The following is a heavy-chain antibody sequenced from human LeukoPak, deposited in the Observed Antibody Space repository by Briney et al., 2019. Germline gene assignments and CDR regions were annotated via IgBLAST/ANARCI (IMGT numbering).Heavy chain of an antibody. CDR1: GGSISSSSYY. CDR2: IYYSGST. D-gene: IGHD4-17*01. CDR3: ARSDYGSYYMDV. Sequence: PSETLSLTCTVSGGSISSSSYYWGWIRQPPGKGLEWIGSIYYSGSTYYNPSLKSRVTISVDTSKNQFSLKLSSVTAADTALYYCARSDYGSYYMDVWGKGTTVIVSS. V-gene: IGHV4-39*01. J-gene: IGHJ6*03.